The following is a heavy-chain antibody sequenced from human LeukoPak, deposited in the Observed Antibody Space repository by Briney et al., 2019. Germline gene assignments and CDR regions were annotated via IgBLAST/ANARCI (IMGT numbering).Heavy chain of an antibody. CDR1: GGSMSSGRHY. Sequence: SSQTLSLTCTVSGGSMSSGRHYWSWIRQPAGKGLEWIGRIYTSESTNYNPSLKSRVTISVDTSRNQFSLKLSSVTAADTAVYYCARGLWFGDENPPYFDYWGQGILVTVSS. CDR3: ARGLWFGDENPPYFDY. V-gene: IGHV4-61*02. CDR2: IYTSEST. J-gene: IGHJ4*02. D-gene: IGHD3-10*01.